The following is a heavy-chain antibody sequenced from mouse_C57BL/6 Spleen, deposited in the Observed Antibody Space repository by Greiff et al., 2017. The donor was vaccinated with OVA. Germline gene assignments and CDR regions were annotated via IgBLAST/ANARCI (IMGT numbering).Heavy chain of an antibody. CDR1: GYAFSSYW. J-gene: IGHJ1*03. CDR2: IYPGDGDT. D-gene: IGHD1-1*01. Sequence: LQQSGASVKISCKASGYAFSSYWMNWVKQRPGKGLEWIGQIYPGDGDTNYNGKFKGKATLTADKSSSTAYMQLSSLTSEDSAVYFCARCTVVATNWYFDVWGTGTTVTVSS. CDR3: ARCTVVATNWYFDV. V-gene: IGHV1-80*01.